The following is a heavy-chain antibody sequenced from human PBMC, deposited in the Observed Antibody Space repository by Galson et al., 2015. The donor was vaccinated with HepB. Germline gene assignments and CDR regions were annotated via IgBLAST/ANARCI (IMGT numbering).Heavy chain of an antibody. J-gene: IGHJ6*02. Sequence: SVKVSCKASGGTFSSYTISWVRQAPGQGLEWMGRIIPILGIANYAQKSQGRVTITADKSTSTAYMELSSLRSEDTAVYYCARAKNVLGGVRGVIYYYGMDVWGQGTTVTVSS. CDR2: IIPILGIA. CDR3: ARAKNVLGGVRGVIYYYGMDV. V-gene: IGHV1-69*02. D-gene: IGHD3-10*01. CDR1: GGTFSSYT.